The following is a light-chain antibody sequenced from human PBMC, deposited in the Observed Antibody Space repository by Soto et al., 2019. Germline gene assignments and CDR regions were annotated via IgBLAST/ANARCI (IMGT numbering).Light chain of an antibody. CDR2: GTS. V-gene: IGKV3-15*01. J-gene: IGKJ1*01. Sequence: DIVVTQSPSTLSASPGERVTLSCRASQFVSSRLAWYQQRPGQVPRLLIYGTSTRAPGISARFSGSGSGTEFTLTISSLQSEDFAVYYCQEYIQWPPGMLGPGTKVDIK. CDR1: QFVSSR. CDR3: QEYIQWPPGM.